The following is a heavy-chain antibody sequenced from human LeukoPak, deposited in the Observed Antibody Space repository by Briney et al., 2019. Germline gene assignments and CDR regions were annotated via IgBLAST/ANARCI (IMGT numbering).Heavy chain of an antibody. J-gene: IGHJ3*02. V-gene: IGHV3-20*04. CDR1: GFTFDDYG. CDR3: ARDSGYSSSWYDTFDI. D-gene: IGHD6-13*01. Sequence: GGSLRLSCAASGFTFDDYGMSWVRQAPGKGLEWVSGINWNGGSTGYADSVKGRFTISRDNAKNSLYLQMNSLRAEDAALYYCARDSGYSSSWYDTFDIWGQGTMVTVSS. CDR2: INWNGGST.